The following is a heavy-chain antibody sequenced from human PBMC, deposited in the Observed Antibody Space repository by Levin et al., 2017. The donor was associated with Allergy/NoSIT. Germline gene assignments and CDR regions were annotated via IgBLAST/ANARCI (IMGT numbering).Heavy chain of an antibody. V-gene: IGHV4-30-4*01. CDR2: IYSTGST. D-gene: IGHD6-19*01. CDR1: GASIRSNDYY. J-gene: IGHJ6*03. Sequence: SQTLSLTCTVSGASIRSNDYYWSWIRQPPGKGLEWIGYIYSTGSTYYNPSLKSRFIISRDTSTNQVSLNLSSLTAADTAIYYCARVQWLQFYYMDVWGKGTTVNVSS. CDR3: ARVQWLQFYYMDV.